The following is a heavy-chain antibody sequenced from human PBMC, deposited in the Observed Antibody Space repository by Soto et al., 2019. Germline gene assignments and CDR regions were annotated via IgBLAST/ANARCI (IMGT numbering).Heavy chain of an antibody. CDR3: AKDREGIAVAGRAFQI. V-gene: IGHV3-23*01. CDR2: ISGSGGST. Sequence: GSLRLSCAASGFTFSSYAMSWVRQAPGKGLEWVSAISGSGGSTYYADSVKGRFTISRDNSKNTLYLQMNSLRAEDTAVYYCAKDREGIAVAGRAFQIWGQGTMVTVSS. CDR1: GFTFSSYA. J-gene: IGHJ3*02. D-gene: IGHD6-19*01.